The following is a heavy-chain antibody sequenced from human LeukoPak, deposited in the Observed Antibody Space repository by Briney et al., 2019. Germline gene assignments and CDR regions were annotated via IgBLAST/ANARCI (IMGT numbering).Heavy chain of an antibody. Sequence: GGSLRLSCAASVFTFSSYWMSWVRQAPGKGLEWVANIKQDESEKYYVDSVKGRFTISRDNAKNSLYLQMNSLRAEDTAVYYCARDKIEGPTKLDYWGQGILVTVSS. CDR1: VFTFSSYW. D-gene: IGHD1-1*01. J-gene: IGHJ4*02. CDR3: ARDKIEGPTKLDY. CDR2: IKQDESEK. V-gene: IGHV3-7*01.